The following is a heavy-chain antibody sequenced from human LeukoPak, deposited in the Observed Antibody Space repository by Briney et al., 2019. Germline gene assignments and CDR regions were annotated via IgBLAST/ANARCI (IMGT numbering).Heavy chain of an antibody. V-gene: IGHV3-53*01. CDR2: IYSSGST. CDR1: GFTVSSNY. Sequence: GGSLRLSCAASGFTVSSNYMSWVRQAPGKGLEWVSVIYSSGSTYYADSVKGRFTISRDSAKNSLYLQMNSLRAEDTALYHCARKGGLVIIDAFDIWGQGTMVTVSS. J-gene: IGHJ3*02. CDR3: ARKGGLVIIDAFDI. D-gene: IGHD3/OR15-3a*01.